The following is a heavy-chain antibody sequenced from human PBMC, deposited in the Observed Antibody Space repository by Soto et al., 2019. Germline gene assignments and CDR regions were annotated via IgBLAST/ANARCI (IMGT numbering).Heavy chain of an antibody. J-gene: IGHJ6*02. CDR2: ISYDGSNK. V-gene: IGHV3-30-3*01. CDR1: GFTFSSYA. D-gene: IGHD2-2*01. Sequence: QVQLVESGGGVVQPGRSLRLSCAASGFTFSSYAMHWVRQAPGKGLEWVAVISYDGSNKYYADSVKGRFTISRDNSKNPLYLQMNSLRAEDTAVYYCARGILVPAATWYYGMDVWGQGTTVTVSS. CDR3: ARGILVPAATWYYGMDV.